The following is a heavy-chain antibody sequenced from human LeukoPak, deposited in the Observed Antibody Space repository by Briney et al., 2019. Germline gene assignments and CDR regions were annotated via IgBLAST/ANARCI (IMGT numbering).Heavy chain of an antibody. CDR3: AKGGGYCSSTSCSPSDNWFDP. Sequence: GGSLRLSCAASGFTLSSYAMSWVRQAPGKGLEWVSAISGSGGSTYYADSVKGRFTISRDNSKNTLYLQMNSLRAEDTAVYYCAKGGGYCSSTSCSPSDNWFDPWGQGTLVTVSS. CDR1: GFTLSSYA. V-gene: IGHV3-23*01. D-gene: IGHD2-2*01. CDR2: ISGSGGST. J-gene: IGHJ5*02.